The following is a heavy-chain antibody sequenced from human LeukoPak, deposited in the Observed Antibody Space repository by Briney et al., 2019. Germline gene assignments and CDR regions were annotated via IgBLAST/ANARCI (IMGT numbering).Heavy chain of an antibody. D-gene: IGHD1-26*01. CDR3: ARDPGGPI. Sequence: PSETLSLTCTVSGGSISSGSYYWSWIRQPAGKGLEWIGRIYTSGSTNYNPSLKSRVTISVDTSKNQFSLKLSSVTAAETAVYYCARDPGGPIWGQGTMVTVSS. J-gene: IGHJ3*02. V-gene: IGHV4-61*02. CDR1: GGSISSGSYY. CDR2: IYTSGST.